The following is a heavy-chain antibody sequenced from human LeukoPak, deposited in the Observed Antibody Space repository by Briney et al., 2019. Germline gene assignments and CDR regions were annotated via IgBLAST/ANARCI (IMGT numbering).Heavy chain of an antibody. J-gene: IGHJ4*02. CDR3: ARDSGSRVGYYDSSGSLELGSDY. CDR1: GFTFSSYA. V-gene: IGHV3-30-3*01. Sequence: PGGSLRLSCAASGFTFSSYAIHWVRQAPGKGLEWVAVISYDGSNKYYADSVKGRFTISRDNSKNTLYLQMNSLRAEDTAVYYCARDSGSRVGYYDSSGSLELGSDYWGQGTLVTVSS. D-gene: IGHD3-22*01. CDR2: ISYDGSNK.